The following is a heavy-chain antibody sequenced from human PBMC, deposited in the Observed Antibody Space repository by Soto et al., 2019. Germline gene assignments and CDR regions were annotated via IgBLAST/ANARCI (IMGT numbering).Heavy chain of an antibody. CDR3: TREQSDDNYFDP. V-gene: IGHV4-61*08. J-gene: IGHJ5*02. CDR2: VYYSGGT. Sequence: SETLSLTCTVFGAALSSGGYFYTWVRQPPGKGLEWLGYVYYSGGTNYNPSLKSRVTISLDKSKSQFSLRLISVTAADTAVYYCTREQSDDNYFDPWGQGTLVTVSS. CDR1: GAALSSGGYF. D-gene: IGHD6-19*01.